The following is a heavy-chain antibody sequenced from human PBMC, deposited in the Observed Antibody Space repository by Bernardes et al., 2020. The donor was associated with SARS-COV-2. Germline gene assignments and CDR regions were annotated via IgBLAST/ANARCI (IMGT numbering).Heavy chain of an antibody. V-gene: IGHV3-30*03. CDR2: ISSDGSNT. CDR3: ARAAVPRKSGY. Sequence: GGSLRLSCAASGFTFSSYGMHWVRQAPGKGLEWVAVISSDGSNTYYADSVRGRFTISRDNSKSTLYLQMSSLRAEDTAVYYCARAAVPRKSGYWGQGTLVIVSA. D-gene: IGHD6-19*01. J-gene: IGHJ4*02. CDR1: GFTFSSYG.